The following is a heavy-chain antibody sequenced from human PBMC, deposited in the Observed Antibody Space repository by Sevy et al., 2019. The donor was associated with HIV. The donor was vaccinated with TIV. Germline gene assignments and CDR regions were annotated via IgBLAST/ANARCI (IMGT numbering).Heavy chain of an antibody. CDR3: TTAPPGYGVPSH. D-gene: IGHD4-17*01. CDR2: IKSKTDGGTT. V-gene: IGHV3-15*07. CDR1: GFTFSNAW. Sequence: GGSLRLSCAASGFTFSNAWMNWVRQAQGKGLEWVGRIKSKTDGGTTDYAAPVKGRFTISRNDSKNTPYLQMNSLKTEDTAVYYCTTAPPGYGVPSHWGQGTLVTVSS. J-gene: IGHJ1*01.